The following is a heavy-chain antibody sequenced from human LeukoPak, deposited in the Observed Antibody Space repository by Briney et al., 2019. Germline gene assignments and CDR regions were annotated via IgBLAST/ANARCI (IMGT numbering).Heavy chain of an antibody. D-gene: IGHD6-13*01. Sequence: GGSLRLSCEAFGFTFSSYAMHWVRQAPGQGLEWMGWINPNSGGTNYAQKFQGWVTMTRDTSISTAYMELSRLRSDDTAVYYCARAGIAAAGDLWGQGTLVTVSS. J-gene: IGHJ4*02. V-gene: IGHV1-2*04. CDR3: ARAGIAAAGDL. CDR1: GFTFSSYA. CDR2: INPNSGGT.